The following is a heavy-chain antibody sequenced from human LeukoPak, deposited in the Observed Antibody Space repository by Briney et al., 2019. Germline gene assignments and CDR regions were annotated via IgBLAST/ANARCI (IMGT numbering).Heavy chain of an antibody. Sequence: SETLSLTCTVSGGSISSYYWSWIRQPPGKGLEWIGYIYYIGSTNYNPSLKSRVTISVDTSKNQFSLKLSSVTAADTAVYYCARDQRWLQLVDYWGQGTLVTVSS. CDR2: IYYIGST. CDR3: ARDQRWLQLVDY. J-gene: IGHJ4*02. V-gene: IGHV4-59*01. D-gene: IGHD5-24*01. CDR1: GGSISSYY.